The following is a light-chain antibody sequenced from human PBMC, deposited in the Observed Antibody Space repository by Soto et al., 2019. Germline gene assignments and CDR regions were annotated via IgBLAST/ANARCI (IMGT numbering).Light chain of an antibody. CDR2: GAS. CDR3: QQYNNWPPLT. Sequence: EIVMTQSPATLSVSPGERATLSCRASQSVSSNLAWYQQKPGQAPRLLIYGASTRATGIPARFSGSGSETEFTLTISSLQSEDFAVYYCQQYNNWPPLTFGQGTKVDIK. V-gene: IGKV3-15*01. J-gene: IGKJ1*01. CDR1: QSVSSN.